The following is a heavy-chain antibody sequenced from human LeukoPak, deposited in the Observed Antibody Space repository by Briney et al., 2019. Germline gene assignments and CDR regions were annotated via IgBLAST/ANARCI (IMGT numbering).Heavy chain of an antibody. CDR2: ISSSSSYI. V-gene: IGHV3-21*01. D-gene: IGHD3-10*01. J-gene: IGHJ4*02. CDR1: GFTFSSYS. CDR3: ARMDKNLLWFGELLQIDY. Sequence: GGSLRLSCAASGFTFSSYSMNWVRQAPGKGLEWVSSISSSSSYIYYADSVKGRFTISRDNSKNTLYLQMNSLRAEDTAVYYCARMDKNLLWFGELLQIDYWGQGTLVTVSS.